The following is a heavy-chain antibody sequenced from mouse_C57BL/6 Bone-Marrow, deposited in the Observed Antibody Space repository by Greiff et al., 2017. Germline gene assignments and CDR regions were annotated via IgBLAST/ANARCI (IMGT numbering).Heavy chain of an antibody. CDR1: GYTFTSYG. J-gene: IGHJ1*03. V-gene: IGHV1-81*01. Sequence: VQLQQSGAELARPGASVKLSCKASGYTFTSYGISWVKQRTGQGLEWIGEIYPRSGNTYYNEKFKGKATLTADKSSSTAYMELRSLTSEDSAVYFCARRGSNYWYFDVWGTGTTVTVSS. CDR2: IYPRSGNT. D-gene: IGHD2-5*01. CDR3: ARRGSNYWYFDV.